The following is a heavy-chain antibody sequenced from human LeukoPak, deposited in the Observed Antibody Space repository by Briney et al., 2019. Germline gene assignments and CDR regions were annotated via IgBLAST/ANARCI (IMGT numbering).Heavy chain of an antibody. V-gene: IGHV3-30*03. CDR1: GFTVSSNY. Sequence: GGSLRLSCAASGFTVSSNYMNWVRQAPGKGLEWVAVMSYDGATKYYADSVKGRFTISRDNSKNTLYLQMNSLRVEDTAVYYCTREDYDDTSAYFLSWGQGTLVTVSS. J-gene: IGHJ5*02. CDR2: MSYDGATK. CDR3: TREDYDDTSAYFLS. D-gene: IGHD3-22*01.